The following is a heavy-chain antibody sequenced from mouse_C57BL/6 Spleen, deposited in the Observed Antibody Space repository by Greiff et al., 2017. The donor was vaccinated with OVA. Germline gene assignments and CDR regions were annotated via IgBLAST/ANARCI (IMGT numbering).Heavy chain of an antibody. D-gene: IGHD1-1*01. CDR2: IDPSDSYT. Sequence: QVQLQQPGAELVRPGTSVKLSCKASGHTFTSYWMHWVKQRPGQGLEWIGVIDPSDSYTNYNQKFKGKATLTVDTSSSTAYMQLSSLTSEDSAVYYCARDGSSYLFAYWGQGTLVTVSA. V-gene: IGHV1-59*01. CDR1: GHTFTSYW. J-gene: IGHJ3*01. CDR3: ARDGSSYLFAY.